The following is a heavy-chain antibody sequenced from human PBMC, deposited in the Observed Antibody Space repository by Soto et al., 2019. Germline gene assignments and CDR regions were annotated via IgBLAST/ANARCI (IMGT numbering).Heavy chain of an antibody. V-gene: IGHV3-23*01. Sequence: GGSLRLSCAASGFTFSSSAMSWVRQAPGKGLEWVSAITASGTSTFYVDSVRGRFTISRDNSKSTMFMLMSSLRAEDTAIYFCASRYSDMYYWGQGTLVTVSS. CDR1: GFTFSSSA. D-gene: IGHD3-22*01. J-gene: IGHJ4*02. CDR3: ASRYSDMYY. CDR2: ITASGTST.